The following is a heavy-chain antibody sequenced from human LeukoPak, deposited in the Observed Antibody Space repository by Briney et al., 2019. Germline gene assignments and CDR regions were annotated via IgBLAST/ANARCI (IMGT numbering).Heavy chain of an antibody. J-gene: IGHJ1*01. CDR1: GFTFSSYS. CDR3: ARSLSGYDPLSAF. V-gene: IGHV3-48*04. Sequence: SGGSLTLSCEVSGFTFSSYSMTWVRQVPGKGLEWIAYMTATSNTFYYADSVKGRFTISRDNARNSLFLQMNSLTVEDTAGYYCARSLSGYDPLSAFWGQGTLVTVSS. D-gene: IGHD5-12*01. CDR2: MTATSNTF.